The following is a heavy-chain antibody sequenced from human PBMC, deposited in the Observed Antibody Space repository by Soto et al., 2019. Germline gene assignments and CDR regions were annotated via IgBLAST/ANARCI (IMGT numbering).Heavy chain of an antibody. CDR3: AKDPIVVVPAAMRYYYDILTGPDY. J-gene: IGHJ4*02. CDR2: ISGSGGST. D-gene: IGHD2-2*01. Sequence: PGGSLRLSCAASGFTFSSYAMSWVRQAPGKGLEWVSAISGSGGSTYYADSVKGRFTISRDNSKNTLYLQMNSLRAEDTAVYYCAKDPIVVVPAAMRYYYDILTGPDYWGQGTLVTVSS. CDR1: GFTFSSYA. V-gene: IGHV3-23*01.